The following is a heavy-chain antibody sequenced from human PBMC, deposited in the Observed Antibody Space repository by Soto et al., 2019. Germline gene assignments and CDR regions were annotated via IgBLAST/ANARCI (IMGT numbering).Heavy chain of an antibody. V-gene: IGHV1-18*01. J-gene: IGHJ5*02. CDR3: ARIDYYDSSGYLPGRFDP. D-gene: IGHD3-22*01. Sequence: ASVKVSCKASGYTFTSYGISWVRQAPGQGLEWMGWISAYNGNTNYAQKLQGRVTMTTDTSTSTAYMELRSLRSDDTAVYYCARIDYYDSSGYLPGRFDPWGQGTLVTVSS. CDR2: ISAYNGNT. CDR1: GYTFTSYG.